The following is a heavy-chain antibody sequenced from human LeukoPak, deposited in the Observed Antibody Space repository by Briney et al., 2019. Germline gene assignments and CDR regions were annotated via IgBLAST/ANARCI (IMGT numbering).Heavy chain of an antibody. CDR2: ISSSSSYI. V-gene: IGHV3-21*01. CDR3: AREDVDTAMVIVYYMDV. D-gene: IGHD5-18*01. J-gene: IGHJ6*03. CDR1: GFTFSSYG. Sequence: GGSLRLSCAASGFTFSSYGMHWVRQAPGKGLEWVSSISSSSSYIYYADSVKGRFTISRDNAKNSLYLQMNSLRAEDTAVYYCAREDVDTAMVIVYYMDVWGKGTTVTVSS.